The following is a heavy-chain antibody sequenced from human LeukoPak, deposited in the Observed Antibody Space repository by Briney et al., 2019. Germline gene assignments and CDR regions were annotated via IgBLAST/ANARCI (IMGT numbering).Heavy chain of an antibody. CDR2: ISGSGGSI. D-gene: IGHD3-3*01. V-gene: IGHV3-23*01. J-gene: IGHJ6*03. CDR1: GFTFSSYA. CDR3: AKTPYYDFWSGSRAYYYFMDV. Sequence: PGGSLRLSCAASGFTFSSYAMSWVRQAPGKGLEWVSGISGSGGSIYYAASVKGRFTISRDNSKNTLYVQMNSLRAEGTAVYYCAKTPYYDFWSGSRAYYYFMDVWGKGTTVTVSS.